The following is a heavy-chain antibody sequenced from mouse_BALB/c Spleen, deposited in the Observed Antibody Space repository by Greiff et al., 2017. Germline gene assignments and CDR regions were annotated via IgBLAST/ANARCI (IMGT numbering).Heavy chain of an antibody. V-gene: IGHV1-5*01. J-gene: IGHJ4*01. CDR2: IYPGNSDT. CDR1: GYSFTSYW. Sequence: VQLQQSGTVLARPGASVKMSCKASGYSFTSYWMHWVKQRPGQGLEWIGAIYPGNSDTSYNQKFKGKAKLTAVTSASTAYMELISLTNEDSAVYYCTRATMITGYAMDYWGQGTSVTVSS. D-gene: IGHD2-4*01. CDR3: TRATMITGYAMDY.